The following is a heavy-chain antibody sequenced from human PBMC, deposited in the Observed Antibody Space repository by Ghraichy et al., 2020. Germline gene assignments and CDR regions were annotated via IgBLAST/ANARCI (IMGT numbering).Heavy chain of an antibody. D-gene: IGHD5-18*01. Sequence: SETPSLTCAVYGGSFSGYYWSWIRQPPGKGLEWIGEINHSGSTNYNPSLKSRVTISVDTSKNQFSLKLSSVTAADTAVYYCARGSRHSYGTKDYYMDVWGKGTTVTVSS. J-gene: IGHJ6*03. CDR2: INHSGST. CDR3: ARGSRHSYGTKDYYMDV. V-gene: IGHV4-34*01. CDR1: GGSFSGYY.